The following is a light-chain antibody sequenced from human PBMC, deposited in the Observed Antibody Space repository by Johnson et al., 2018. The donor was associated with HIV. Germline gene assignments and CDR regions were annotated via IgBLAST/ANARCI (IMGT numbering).Light chain of an antibody. CDR1: SSNIGNNY. CDR3: GTWDLSLNAYV. J-gene: IGLJ1*01. Sequence: QSVLTQPPSVSAAPGQKVTISCSGSSSNIGNNYVSWYQQVPGEAPKLLIYDNNKRPSGIPDRFSGSKSGTSATLGITGLQTGDEADYFCGTWDLSLNAYVFGPGTKVTVL. V-gene: IGLV1-51*01. CDR2: DNN.